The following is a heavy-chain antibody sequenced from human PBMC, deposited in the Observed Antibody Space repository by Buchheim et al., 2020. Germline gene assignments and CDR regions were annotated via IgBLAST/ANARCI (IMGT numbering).Heavy chain of an antibody. CDR1: GFTFSSYS. CDR3: ASSRHGWYFDL. CDR2: ISSSSSYI. J-gene: IGHJ2*01. Sequence: EVQLVESGGGLVKPGGSLRLSCAASGFTFSSYSMNWVRQAPGKGLEWVSSISSSSSYIYHADSVKGRFTISRDNAKNSLYLQMNSLRAEDTAVYYCASSRHGWYFDLWGRGTL. V-gene: IGHV3-21*01.